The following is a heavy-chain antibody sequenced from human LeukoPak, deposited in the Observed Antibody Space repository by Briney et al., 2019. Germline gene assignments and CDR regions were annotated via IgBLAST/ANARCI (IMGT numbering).Heavy chain of an antibody. D-gene: IGHD1-26*01. CDR3: TGREPQGDY. V-gene: IGHV3-73*01. Sequence: GGSLRLSCAASGFTFSGSAMHWVRQASGKELEWVGRIRSKAISYATAYAASVKGRFTISRDDSKNTAYLQMNSLKTEDTAVYYCTGREPQGDYWGQGTLVTVSS. CDR2: IRSKAISYAT. J-gene: IGHJ4*02. CDR1: GFTFSGSA.